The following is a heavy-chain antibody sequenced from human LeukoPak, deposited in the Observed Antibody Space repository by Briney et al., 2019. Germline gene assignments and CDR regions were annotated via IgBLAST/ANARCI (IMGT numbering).Heavy chain of an antibody. D-gene: IGHD2/OR15-2a*01. Sequence: GGSLRLSCSASGFTFSRSPMHWVRQAPAQGLEYVSAISSDGVSTYYGASVKVRFTISRDNSKNTLYLQMNSLRVEDTALYYCVKETAFYDHWGPGTLVTVSS. CDR2: ISSDGVST. V-gene: IGHV3-64D*06. J-gene: IGHJ4*02. CDR3: VKETAFYDH. CDR1: GFTFSRSP.